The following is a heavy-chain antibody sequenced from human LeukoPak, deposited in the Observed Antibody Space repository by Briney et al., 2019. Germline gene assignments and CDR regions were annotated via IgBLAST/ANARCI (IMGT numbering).Heavy chain of an antibody. J-gene: IGHJ4*02. CDR2: VSAYNGNT. CDR3: ARIPGSGSLLNGDY. D-gene: IGHD3-10*01. Sequence: ASVKVSCKASGYTFTNYGITWVRQAPGQGLEWMGWVSAYNGNTNYAQKLQGRVTMTTDTSTSTAYMDLRSLGSDDTAVYYCARIPGSGSLLNGDYWGQGTLVTVSS. CDR1: GYTFTNYG. V-gene: IGHV1-18*01.